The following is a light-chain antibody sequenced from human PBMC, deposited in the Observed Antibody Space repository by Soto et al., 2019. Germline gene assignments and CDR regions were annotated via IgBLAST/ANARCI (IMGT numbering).Light chain of an antibody. Sequence: DIQLTQSPSFLSASVGDRVTITCRASQGINSFLAWYQQQPGKAPQLLIYAASTLQSGVPSRFSGSGSGTDFTLTISVLQPEDFATYYCQQLKTYPLTFGGGTKVEI. V-gene: IGKV1-9*01. CDR2: AAS. J-gene: IGKJ4*01. CDR3: QQLKTYPLT. CDR1: QGINSF.